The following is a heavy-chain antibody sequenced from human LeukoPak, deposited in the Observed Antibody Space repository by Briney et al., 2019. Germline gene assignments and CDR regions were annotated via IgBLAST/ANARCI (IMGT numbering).Heavy chain of an antibody. J-gene: IGHJ6*03. D-gene: IGHD3-16*01. CDR2: IIPIFGTA. CDR3: ARGGGAGYYYYMDV. CDR1: GGTFSSYA. Sequence: GASVKVSCKASGGTFSSYAISWVRQAPGQGLEWMGGIIPIFGTANYAQKFQGRVTITADKSTSTAYMELSSLRSEDTAVYYCARGGGAGYYYYMDVWGKGTTVTISS. V-gene: IGHV1-69*06.